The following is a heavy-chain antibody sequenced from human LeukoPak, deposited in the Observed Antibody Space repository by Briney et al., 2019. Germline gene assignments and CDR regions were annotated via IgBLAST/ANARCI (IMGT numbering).Heavy chain of an antibody. J-gene: IGHJ1*01. CDR1: GYSISSGYY. CDR2: IYHSGST. V-gene: IGHV4-38-2*02. D-gene: IGHD1-26*01. Sequence: PSETLSLTCTVSGYSISSGYYWGWIRQPPGKGLEWIGSIYHSGSTYYNPSLKSRVTISVDTSKNQFSLKLSSVTAADTAVYYCARERGGAEWLTEYFQHWGQGTLVTVSS. CDR3: ARERGGAEWLTEYFQH.